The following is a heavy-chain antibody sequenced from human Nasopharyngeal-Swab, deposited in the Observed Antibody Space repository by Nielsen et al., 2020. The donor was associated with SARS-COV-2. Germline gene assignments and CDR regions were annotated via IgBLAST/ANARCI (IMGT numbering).Heavy chain of an antibody. Sequence: ASVKVSCKASGDTFTSYDINWVRQATGQGLEWRGWMNPNSGNTGYAQKFQGRVTITADESTSTAYMELSSLRSEDTAVYYCASNSGCSSTSCPIDRLVYGMDVWGQGTTVTVSS. V-gene: IGHV1-8*01. CDR3: ASNSGCSSTSCPIDRLVYGMDV. D-gene: IGHD2-2*01. CDR1: GDTFTSYD. J-gene: IGHJ6*02. CDR2: MNPNSGNT.